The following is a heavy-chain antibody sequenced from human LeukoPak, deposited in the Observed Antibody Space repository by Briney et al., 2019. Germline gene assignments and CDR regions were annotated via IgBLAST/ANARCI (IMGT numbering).Heavy chain of an antibody. J-gene: IGHJ4*02. Sequence: GGSLRLSCAASGITFRSYGMHWVRQAPGKGLEWVAFIWYDGSNKYYADSVKGRFTISRDNAKNSLYLQMNSLRAEDTAVYYCARHPGTPHFDYWGQGTLVTVSS. D-gene: IGHD1/OR15-1a*01. CDR2: IWYDGSNK. CDR1: GITFRSYG. CDR3: ARHPGTPHFDY. V-gene: IGHV3-33*01.